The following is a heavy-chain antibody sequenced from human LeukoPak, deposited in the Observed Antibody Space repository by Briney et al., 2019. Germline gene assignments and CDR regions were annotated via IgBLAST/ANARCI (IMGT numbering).Heavy chain of an antibody. CDR1: VYTFTSYD. Sequence: ASVKVSCKASVYTFTSYDINWVRQATGQGLEWRGWRNPNSVNTGYAQKFQGRVNMTRSTSISTAYMELSSLRSEDTAVYYCARGRVDDFWSSYYRSYFDYWGQGTLVTVSS. CDR3: ARGRVDDFWSSYYRSYFDY. D-gene: IGHD3-3*01. CDR2: RNPNSVNT. V-gene: IGHV1-8*01. J-gene: IGHJ4*02.